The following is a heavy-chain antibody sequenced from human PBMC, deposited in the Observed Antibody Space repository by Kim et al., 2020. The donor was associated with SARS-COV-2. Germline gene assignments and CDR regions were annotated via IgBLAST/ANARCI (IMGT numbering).Heavy chain of an antibody. V-gene: IGHV4-34*01. Sequence: PSLKSRVTISVETAKTQFSLKLSSVTAADTAVYYCARRRAPAAPPCYFDDWGHRNLVTVSS. CDR3: ARRRAPAAPPCYFDD. D-gene: IGHD2-2*01. J-gene: IGHJ4*01.